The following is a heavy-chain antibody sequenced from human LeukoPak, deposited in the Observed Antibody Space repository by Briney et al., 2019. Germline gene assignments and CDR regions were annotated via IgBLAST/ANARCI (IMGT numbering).Heavy chain of an antibody. CDR3: ARRAGAYSHPYDY. Sequence: GGSLRLSCAASGFTFSSYAMTWVRQAPGKGLEWVSAISASGGSTYYADSVKGRFTISRDNSKNTLYLQMNSLRAEDTAVYYCARRAGAYSHPYDYWGQGTLVTVSS. D-gene: IGHD4/OR15-4a*01. CDR1: GFTFSSYA. J-gene: IGHJ4*02. CDR2: ISASGGST. V-gene: IGHV3-23*01.